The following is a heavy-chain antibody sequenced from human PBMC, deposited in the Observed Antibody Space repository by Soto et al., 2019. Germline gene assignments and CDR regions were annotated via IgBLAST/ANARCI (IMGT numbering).Heavy chain of an antibody. CDR2: IIPIFGTA. J-gene: IGHJ4*02. Sequence: QVQLVQSGAEVKKPGSSVKVSCKASGGTFSSYAISWVRQAPGQGLEWMGGIIPIFGTANYAQKFQGRVTITXXEXTXXAYMELSSLRSEDTAVYYCARDMRLANGSGYYPALWGQGTLVTVSS. D-gene: IGHD3-22*01. V-gene: IGHV1-69*05. CDR1: GGTFSSYA. CDR3: ARDMRLANGSGYYPAL.